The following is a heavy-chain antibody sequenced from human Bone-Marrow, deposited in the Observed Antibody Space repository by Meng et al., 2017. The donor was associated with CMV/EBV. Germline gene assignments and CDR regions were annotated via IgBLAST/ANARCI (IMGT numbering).Heavy chain of an antibody. D-gene: IGHD6-6*01. CDR3: ARIRIAARPFGYYYYGMDV. V-gene: IGHV3-21*01. Sequence: GESLKISCAASGFTFSSYAMSWVRQAPGKGLEWVSAISSSSSYIYYADSVKGRFTISRDNSKNTLYLQMNSLRAEDTAVYYCARIRIAARPFGYYYYGMDVWGQGTTVTVSS. CDR1: GFTFSSYA. CDR2: ISSSSSYI. J-gene: IGHJ6*02.